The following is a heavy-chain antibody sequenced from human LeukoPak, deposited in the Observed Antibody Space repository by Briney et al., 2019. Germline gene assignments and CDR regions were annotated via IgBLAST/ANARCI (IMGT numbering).Heavy chain of an antibody. CDR2: INHSGST. D-gene: IGHD3-3*01. CDR1: GGSFSGYY. Sequence: SETLSLTCAVYGGSFSGYYWSWIRQPPGKGLEWIGEINHSGSTNYNPSLKSRVIISVDTCKNQFSLKLSSVTAADTAVYYCACYNDFWSGYYFDYWGQGTLVTVSS. J-gene: IGHJ4*02. V-gene: IGHV4-34*01. CDR3: ACYNDFWSGYYFDY.